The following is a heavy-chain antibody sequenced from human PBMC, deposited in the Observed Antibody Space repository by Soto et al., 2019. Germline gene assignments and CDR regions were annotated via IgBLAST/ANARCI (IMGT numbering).Heavy chain of an antibody. CDR2: IYYRGST. V-gene: IGHV4-59*11. D-gene: IGHD1-26*01. Sequence: SETLSLTCTFSVVSISSHYWSCVRHSPGKGLEWIGHIYYRGSTSYNPSLRSRSTISVDTSNNQFSLKLNSVTTADTAVYYCARDGRAESGMEVWGQGTNVIVSS. CDR1: VVSISSHY. J-gene: IGHJ6*01. CDR3: ARDGRAESGMEV.